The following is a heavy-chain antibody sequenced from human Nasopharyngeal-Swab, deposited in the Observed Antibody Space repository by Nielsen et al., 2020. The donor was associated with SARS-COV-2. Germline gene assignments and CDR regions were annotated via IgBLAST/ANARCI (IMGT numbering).Heavy chain of an antibody. CDR3: ARQDVLRFLEWDY. CDR1: GYSFTNYW. Sequence: GESLKISCKGSGYSFTNYWIGWVRQMPGKGLEWMGIIYLGDSDTRYSPSFQGQVTISADKSISTAYLQWSSLKASDTAMYYCARQDVLRFLEWDYWGQGTLVTVSS. V-gene: IGHV5-51*01. CDR2: IYLGDSDT. D-gene: IGHD3-3*01. J-gene: IGHJ4*02.